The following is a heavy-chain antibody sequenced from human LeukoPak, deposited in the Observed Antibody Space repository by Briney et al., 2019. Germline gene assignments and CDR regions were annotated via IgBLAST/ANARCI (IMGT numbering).Heavy chain of an antibody. CDR2: IWYDGSTK. D-gene: IGHD6-19*01. CDR3: AKDSDIAVAGSDDALDV. CDR1: GFTFSNYG. J-gene: IGHJ3*01. Sequence: GGSLRLSCAASGFTFSNYGMHWVRQAPGKGLEWVAVIWYDGSTKYYTDSVTGRFTISRDNSKNTLYVQMDSLRVEDTAIYYCAKDSDIAVAGSDDALDVWGQGTMVTVSS. V-gene: IGHV3-30*02.